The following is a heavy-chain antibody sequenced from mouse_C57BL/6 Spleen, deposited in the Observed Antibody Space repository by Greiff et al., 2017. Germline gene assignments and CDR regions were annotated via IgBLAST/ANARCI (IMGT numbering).Heavy chain of an antibody. D-gene: IGHD1-1*01. CDR2: ISYDGSN. Sequence: EVQRVESGPGLVKPSQSLSLTCSVTGYSITSGYYWNWIRQFPGNKLEWMGYISYDGSNNYNPSLKNRISITRDTSKNQFFLKLNSVTTEDTATYYCARDTTTVVPYAMDYWGQGTSVTVSA. V-gene: IGHV3-6*01. CDR1: GYSITSGYY. CDR3: ARDTTTVVPYAMDY. J-gene: IGHJ4*01.